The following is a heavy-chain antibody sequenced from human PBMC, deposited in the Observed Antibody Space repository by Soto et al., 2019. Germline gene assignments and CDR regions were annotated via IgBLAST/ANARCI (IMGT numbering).Heavy chain of an antibody. CDR3: ATLPPRIVTVLLLIPV. J-gene: IGHJ1*01. Sequence: QVVLQQSGPGLVRPSGTLSLSCAVSGDSISSTHWWTWVRQPPGKGLEWIGEIYHTGSTTYNPSLKSRVTISVDKSNNQFSLRLTSVTAADTAVYYCATLPPRIVTVLLLIPVWGQGTLVTVSS. CDR2: IYHTGST. D-gene: IGHD2-15*01. CDR1: GDSISSTHW. V-gene: IGHV4-4*02.